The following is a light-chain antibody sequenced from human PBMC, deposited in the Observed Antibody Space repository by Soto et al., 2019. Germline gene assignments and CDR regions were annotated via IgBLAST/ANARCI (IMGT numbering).Light chain of an antibody. Sequence: QSVLTQPPSASGTPGQRVIISCSGSSSNIGRDTVNWYRQFPGTAPKLLIYSNNQRPSGVPDRFSGSKSGTSASLAISGLQSEDEADYYCSTWDDSLNGRVFGGGTKVTVL. CDR3: STWDDSLNGRV. V-gene: IGLV1-44*01. J-gene: IGLJ3*02. CDR2: SNN. CDR1: SSNIGRDT.